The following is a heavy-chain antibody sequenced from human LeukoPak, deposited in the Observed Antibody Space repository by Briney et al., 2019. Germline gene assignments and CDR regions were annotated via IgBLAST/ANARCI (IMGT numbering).Heavy chain of an antibody. CDR1: GGSFSGYY. V-gene: IGHV4-34*01. J-gene: IGHJ4*02. D-gene: IGHD3-9*01. Sequence: SETLSLTCAVYGGSFSGYYWSWLRQPPGKGLEWIGEINHSGSTNYNPSLKSRVTISVDTSKNQFSLKLSSVTAADTAVYSCARGRWGLRYFDCWGQGTLVTVSS. CDR2: INHSGST. CDR3: ARGRWGLRYFDC.